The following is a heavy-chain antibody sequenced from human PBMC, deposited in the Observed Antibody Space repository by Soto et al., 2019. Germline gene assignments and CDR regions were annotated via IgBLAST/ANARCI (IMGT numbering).Heavy chain of an antibody. CDR2: TSYDGGST. V-gene: IGHV3-30*14. Sequence: PGGSLRLSYAASGFTFNTYTMHWVRQAPGKGLEWLTLTSYDGGSTYYADSVKGRFIISRDNAKNTLYLQMNSLRAEDTAVYYCARELGDCISTSCPKDYYYGMDVWGQGTTVTVSS. D-gene: IGHD2-2*01. CDR3: ARELGDCISTSCPKDYYYGMDV. CDR1: GFTFNTYT. J-gene: IGHJ6*02.